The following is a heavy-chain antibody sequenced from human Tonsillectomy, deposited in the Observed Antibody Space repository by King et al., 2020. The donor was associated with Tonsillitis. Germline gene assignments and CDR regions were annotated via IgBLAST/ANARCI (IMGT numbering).Heavy chain of an antibody. CDR1: GFTVSSNY. V-gene: IGHV3-66*01. CDR3: ARDSWERSVRSNWRPVVVAAFDY. CDR2: IYSGGST. D-gene: IGHD2-15*01. J-gene: IGHJ4*02. Sequence: VQLVESGGGLVQPGGSLRLSCAASGFTVSSNYMSWVRQAPGKGLEWVSVIYSGGSTYYADSVKGRFTISRDNSKNTLYLQMNSLRAEDTAVYYCARDSWERSVRSNWRPVVVAAFDYWGQGTLVTVSS.